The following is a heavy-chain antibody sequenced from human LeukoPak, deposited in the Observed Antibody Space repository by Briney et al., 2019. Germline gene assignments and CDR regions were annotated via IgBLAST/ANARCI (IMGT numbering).Heavy chain of an antibody. CDR1: GGSISSSSYY. CDR2: IYYSGST. Sequence: SETLSLTCTVSGGSISSSSYYWGWIRQPPGTGLEWIGSIYYSGSTYYNPSLKSRVTISVDTSKNQSSLKLSSVTAADTAVYYCARVSPQFPPGYYYGMDVWGQGTTVTVSS. J-gene: IGHJ6*02. CDR3: ARVSPQFPPGYYYGMDV. V-gene: IGHV4-39*07.